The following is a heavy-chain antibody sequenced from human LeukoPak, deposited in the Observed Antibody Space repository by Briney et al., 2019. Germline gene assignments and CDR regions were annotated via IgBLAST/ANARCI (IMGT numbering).Heavy chain of an antibody. Sequence: PSETLPLTCAVYGGSFSGYYWSWIRQPPGKGLEWIGEINHSGSTNYNPSLKSRVTISVDTSKNQFSLKLSSVTAADTAVYYCARGRGYSYGYVDYWGQGTLVTASS. V-gene: IGHV4-34*01. CDR2: INHSGST. CDR3: ARGRGYSYGYVDY. D-gene: IGHD5-18*01. J-gene: IGHJ4*02. CDR1: GGSFSGYY.